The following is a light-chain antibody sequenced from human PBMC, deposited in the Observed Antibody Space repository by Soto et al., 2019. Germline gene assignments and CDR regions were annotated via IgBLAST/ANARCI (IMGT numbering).Light chain of an antibody. J-gene: IGKJ1*01. CDR1: QSVSSN. Sequence: EIVMTQSPATLSVSPGERAPLSCRASQSVSSNLAWYQQKPGQAPRLLIYGASTRATGIPARFSGSGSGTEFTLTISSLQSEDFAVYYCQHYNNWPPWTFGQGTKVDIK. CDR3: QHYNNWPPWT. V-gene: IGKV3-15*01. CDR2: GAS.